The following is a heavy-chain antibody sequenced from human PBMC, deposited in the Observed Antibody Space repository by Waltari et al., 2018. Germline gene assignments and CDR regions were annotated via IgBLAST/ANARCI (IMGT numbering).Heavy chain of an antibody. D-gene: IGHD2-15*01. CDR2: INHSGNA. CDR3: ARLEDCSGGNCYSGDHYAVDV. J-gene: IGHJ6*02. CDR1: GGSFNVYY. V-gene: IGHV4-34*01. Sequence: QVQLQQWGAGLLKPSETLSLTCAVYGGSFNVYYWSWIRQPPGKGLEWIGEINHSGNANSNPSLKSRVAISVDTPKKQFSLKLTSVAAADTAVYYCARLEDCSGGNCYSGDHYAVDVWGLGTTVTVSS.